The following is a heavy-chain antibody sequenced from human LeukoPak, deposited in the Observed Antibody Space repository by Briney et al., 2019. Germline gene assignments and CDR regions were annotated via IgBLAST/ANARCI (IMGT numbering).Heavy chain of an antibody. V-gene: IGHV3-23*01. CDR2: ISGSGGTT. D-gene: IGHD1-14*01. CDR1: GFTFSSIA. J-gene: IGHJ4*02. CDR3: VRDAGGY. Sequence: GGSLRLSCAASGFTFSSIAVSWVRQAPGKGLEWVSAISGSGGTTYYADSVKGRFTISRDNSKNTLYLQMNSLRTEDTGVYFCVRDAGGYWGQGTLVTVSS.